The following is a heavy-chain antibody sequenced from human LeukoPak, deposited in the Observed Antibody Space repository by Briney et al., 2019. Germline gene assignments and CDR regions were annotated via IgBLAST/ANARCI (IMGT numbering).Heavy chain of an antibody. CDR3: ARATMVQGVITPPFDY. V-gene: IGHV1-18*01. CDR2: ISAYNGNT. Sequence: ASGKVSCKASGYTFTSYGISWVRQAPGQGLEWRGWISAYNGNTNYAQKLQGRVTMTTDTSTSTAYMELRSLRSDDTAVYYCARATMVQGVITPPFDYWGQGTLVTVSS. CDR1: GYTFTSYG. J-gene: IGHJ4*02. D-gene: IGHD3-10*01.